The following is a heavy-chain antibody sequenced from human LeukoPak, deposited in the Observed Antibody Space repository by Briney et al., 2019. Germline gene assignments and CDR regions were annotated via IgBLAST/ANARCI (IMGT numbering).Heavy chain of an antibody. CDR2: INSGSSTI. CDR1: EFTFSSYE. CDR3: ARTRSKVGTPTFDY. J-gene: IGHJ4*02. V-gene: IGHV3-48*02. Sequence: GGSLRLSCVASEFTFSSYEMNWVRQAPGKGLEWVSYINSGSSTIYYVDSVEGRFTISRDNAKNSLYLQMNSLRDEDTAVYHCARTRSKVGTPTFDYWGQGTLVTVSS. D-gene: IGHD4-23*01.